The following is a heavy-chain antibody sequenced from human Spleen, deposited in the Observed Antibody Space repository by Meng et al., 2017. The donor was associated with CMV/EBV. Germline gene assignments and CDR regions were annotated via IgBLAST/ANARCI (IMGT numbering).Heavy chain of an antibody. CDR2: INPSGGST. CDR3: ARGYYESSGVQRWVDP. J-gene: IGHJ5*02. D-gene: IGHD3-22*01. Sequence: ASVKVSCKAPGYIFTKYYIHWVRQAPGEGLEWMGIINPSGGSTTYAQKFQGRVTMTRDTSTSTVYMELSSLRSEDTAVYYCARGYYESSGVQRWVDPWGQGTLVTVSS. CDR1: GYIFTKYY. V-gene: IGHV1-46*01.